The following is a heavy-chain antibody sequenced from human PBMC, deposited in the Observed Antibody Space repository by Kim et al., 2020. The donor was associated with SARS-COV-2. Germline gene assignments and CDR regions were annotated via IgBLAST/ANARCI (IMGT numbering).Heavy chain of an antibody. CDR3: ARDFLRWELFNFDY. V-gene: IGHV3-30*01. J-gene: IGHJ4*02. D-gene: IGHD1-26*01. Sequence: ADSVKGRFTISRDNSKTTLYLQRNSLGAEDTAVYYCARDFLRWELFNFDYWGQGTLVTVSS.